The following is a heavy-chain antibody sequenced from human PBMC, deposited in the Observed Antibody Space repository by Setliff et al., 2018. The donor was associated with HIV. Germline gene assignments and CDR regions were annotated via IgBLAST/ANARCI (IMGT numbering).Heavy chain of an antibody. CDR2: ISSSGSST. CDR1: GFTFSDKN. D-gene: IGHD3-10*01. J-gene: IGHJ5*01. CDR3: ARAPRGRAGSHYIANRFDS. Sequence: NPGGSLRLSCSASGFTFSDKNMNWVRQAPGKGLEWVSSISSSGSSTYYADSVKGRFTISRDNGKNSLYLQMNGLRDDDTAVYHCARAPRGRAGSHYIANRFDSWGQGTLVTVSS. V-gene: IGHV3-21*01.